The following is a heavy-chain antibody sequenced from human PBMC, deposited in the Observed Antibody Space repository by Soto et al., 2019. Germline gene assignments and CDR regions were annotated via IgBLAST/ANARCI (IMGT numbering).Heavy chain of an antibody. V-gene: IGHV1-18*01. CDR3: VMVDNYVTPTPQDV. J-gene: IGHJ6*02. CDR2: ISPYTGNT. D-gene: IGHD3-16*01. Sequence: GASVRVSCTASGYSIVNYGIAWVRQAPRQGLEWMGWISPYTGNTHSASKVQGRLTMTTDTSTSTAYMDLGSLTSDDTAVYYCVMVDNYVTPTPQDVWGQGTTVTVSS. CDR1: GYSIVNYG.